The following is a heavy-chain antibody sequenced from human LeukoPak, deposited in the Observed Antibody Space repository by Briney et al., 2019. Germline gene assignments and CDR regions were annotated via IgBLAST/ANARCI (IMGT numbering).Heavy chain of an antibody. D-gene: IGHD3-10*01. V-gene: IGHV3-7*04. CDR3: TRDALFGSGRTHLDF. J-gene: IGHJ4*02. Sequence: HPGGSLRLSCAASEFTFNRYWMSWVRQAPGKGLEWVANIKHDGSEAHYVDSVKGRFTISRDNAKNSLSLQMNRLNVDGTGVYFCTRDALFGSGRTHLDFWSQGTLVSVSS. CDR1: EFTFNRYW. CDR2: IKHDGSEA.